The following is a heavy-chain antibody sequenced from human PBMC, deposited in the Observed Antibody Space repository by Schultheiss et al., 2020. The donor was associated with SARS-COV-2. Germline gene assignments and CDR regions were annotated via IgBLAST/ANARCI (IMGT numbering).Heavy chain of an antibody. CDR3: ARGPIVGAIDY. J-gene: IGHJ4*02. Sequence: SETLSLTCAVYGGSFSGYYWSWIRQPPGKGLEWIGYIYYSGSTNYNPSLKSRVTMSVDTSKNQFSLKLSSVTAADTAVYYCARGPIVGAIDYWGQGTLVTVSS. CDR1: GGSFSGYY. V-gene: IGHV4-59*08. D-gene: IGHD1-26*01. CDR2: IYYSGST.